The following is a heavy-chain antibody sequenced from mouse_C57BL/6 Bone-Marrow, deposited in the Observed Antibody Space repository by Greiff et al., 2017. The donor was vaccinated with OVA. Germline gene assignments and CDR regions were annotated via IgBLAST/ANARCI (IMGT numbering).Heavy chain of an antibody. CDR1: GYTFTSYW. V-gene: IGHV1-74*01. Sequence: VKLQESGAELVKPGASVKVSCKASGYTFTSYWMHWVKQRPGQGLEWIGRIHPSDSDTNYNQKFKGKATLTVDKSSSTAYMQLSSLTSEDSAVYYCALLTGTSSWFAYWGQGTLVTVSA. D-gene: IGHD4-1*01. J-gene: IGHJ3*01. CDR2: IHPSDSDT. CDR3: ALLTGTSSWFAY.